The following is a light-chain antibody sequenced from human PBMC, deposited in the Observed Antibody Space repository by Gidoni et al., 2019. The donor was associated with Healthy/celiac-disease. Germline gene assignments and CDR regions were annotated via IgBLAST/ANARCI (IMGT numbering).Light chain of an antibody. CDR1: QSVLYSSNNKND. CDR3: QQYYSTPQT. J-gene: IGKJ1*01. CDR2: WAS. Sequence: DIVMTQSPDSLAVSLGERATINCKSSQSVLYSSNNKNDLAWYQQKPGQPPKLLMYWASTREAGVPDRFSGSGSGTDFTLTISSLQAEDVAVYYCQQYYSTPQTFGQGTKVEIK. V-gene: IGKV4-1*01.